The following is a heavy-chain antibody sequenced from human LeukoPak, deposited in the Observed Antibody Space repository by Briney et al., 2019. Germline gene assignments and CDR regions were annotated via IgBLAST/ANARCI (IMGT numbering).Heavy chain of an antibody. V-gene: IGHV1-2*02. Sequence: ASVKVSCKASGYTFTGYYMHWVRQAPGQGLEWMGWINPNSGGTNYAQKFQGRVTMTRDTSISTAYMERSRLRSDDTAVYYCARDQDIVVVPAVNQLFDYWGQGTLVTVSS. D-gene: IGHD2-2*01. CDR2: INPNSGGT. J-gene: IGHJ4*02. CDR1: GYTFTGYY. CDR3: ARDQDIVVVPAVNQLFDY.